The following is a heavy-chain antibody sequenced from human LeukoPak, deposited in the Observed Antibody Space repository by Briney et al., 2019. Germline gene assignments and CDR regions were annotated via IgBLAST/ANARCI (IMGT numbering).Heavy chain of an antibody. CDR3: AREKREAGTTDWFDP. J-gene: IGHJ5*02. V-gene: IGHV1-2*02. D-gene: IGHD1-7*01. Sequence: ASVKVSCKASGYTFTDSYMDWVRQAPGQGLEWMGWINPNSGDTNYAQKFQGRVTMTRDTSISTAYMELSSLRSEDTAVYYCAREKREAGTTDWFDPWGQGTLVTVSS. CDR1: GYTFTDSY. CDR2: INPNSGDT.